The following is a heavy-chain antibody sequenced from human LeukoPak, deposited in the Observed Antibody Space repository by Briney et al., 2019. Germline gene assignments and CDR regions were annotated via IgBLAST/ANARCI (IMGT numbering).Heavy chain of an antibody. CDR3: ARVNRGHLDY. D-gene: IGHD3-10*01. CDR2: ILYSGST. Sequence: SETLSLTCTVSGGSISSGDYYWTWIRQPPGKGLEWIGNILYSGSTNYNPSLKSRVTMSVDTSKNQFSLHLSSVTVADTAVYYCARVNRGHLDYWGQGIQVTVSS. CDR1: GGSISSGDYY. V-gene: IGHV4-61*08. J-gene: IGHJ4*02.